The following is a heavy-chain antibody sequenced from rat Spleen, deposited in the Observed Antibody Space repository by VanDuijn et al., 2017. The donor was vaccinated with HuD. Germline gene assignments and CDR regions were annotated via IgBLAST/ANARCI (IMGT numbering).Heavy chain of an antibody. CDR3: TRRGNWVYWHFDF. Sequence: EVQLVESGGGLVQPGRSLKLSCAASGFIFSDYYMAWVRQAPTKGLEWVATISTSGGHPYYRDSVKGRFSISRDDARSTLYLQMDSLRSEDAATYYCTRRGNWVYWHFDFWGPGTMVTVSS. J-gene: IGHJ1*01. CDR1: GFIFSDYY. CDR2: ISTSGGHP. D-gene: IGHD1-7*01. V-gene: IGHV5-25*01.